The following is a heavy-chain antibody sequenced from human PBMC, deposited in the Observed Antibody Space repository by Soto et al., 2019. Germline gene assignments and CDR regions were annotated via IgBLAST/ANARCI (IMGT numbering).Heavy chain of an antibody. CDR2: ISYDGNVA. J-gene: IGHJ4*02. Sequence: QVQLVESGGGVVQPGSSLRLSCAASGFTFSNYGMHWVRQAPGKGLEWVIVISYDGNVAYYADSVNGRFTISRDNAKNTLYLQMNSLRTEDTVMYYCAKEGPITIWDFEYWGQGTLVTVSS. V-gene: IGHV3-30*18. CDR1: GFTFSNYG. D-gene: IGHD7-27*01. CDR3: AKEGPITIWDFEY.